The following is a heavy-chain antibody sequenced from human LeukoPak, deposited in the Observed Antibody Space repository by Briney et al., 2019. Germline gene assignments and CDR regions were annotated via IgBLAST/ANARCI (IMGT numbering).Heavy chain of an antibody. CDR1: GYTFTGYY. CDR3: ARVPGYSGYGLPFDF. CDR2: INPNTGGT. D-gene: IGHD5-12*01. J-gene: IGHJ4*02. V-gene: IGHV1-2*02. Sequence: ASVKASCKTSGYTFTGYYMHWVRQAPGQGLEWMGWINPNTGGTNYVQKFQGRVTMTRDTSISTAYMELSRLTSDDTGVYYCARVPGYSGYGLPFDFWGQGTLVTVSS.